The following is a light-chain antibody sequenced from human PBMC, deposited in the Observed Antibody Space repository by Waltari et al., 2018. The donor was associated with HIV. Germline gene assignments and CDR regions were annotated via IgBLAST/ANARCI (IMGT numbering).Light chain of an antibody. V-gene: IGLV2-14*03. J-gene: IGLJ1*01. Sequence: QSALSQPASVSASPGQSVAIPCSGSASDLGRYNYVSWYQQHPDRAPTLILFDVNNRPSGISDRFSGSKSGTTASLTISTVRTDDEADYYCASYTVNSTGVFGTGTKLSVL. CDR2: DVN. CDR1: ASDLGRYNY. CDR3: ASYTVNSTGV.